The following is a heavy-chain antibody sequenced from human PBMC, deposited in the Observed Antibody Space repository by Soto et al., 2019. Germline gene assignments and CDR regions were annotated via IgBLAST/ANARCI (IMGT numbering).Heavy chain of an antibody. V-gene: IGHV1-3*05. Sequence: QVQLVQSGAEEKKPGASVKVSCKASGYTFTSYAMHWVRQAPGQRLEWMGWINAGNGNTKYSQKFQGRVTITRDTSASTAYMELSSLRSEDTAVYDCARSIGWYVWFDPWGQGTLVTVSS. CDR1: GYTFTSYA. CDR2: INAGNGNT. D-gene: IGHD6-13*01. CDR3: ARSIGWYVWFDP. J-gene: IGHJ5*02.